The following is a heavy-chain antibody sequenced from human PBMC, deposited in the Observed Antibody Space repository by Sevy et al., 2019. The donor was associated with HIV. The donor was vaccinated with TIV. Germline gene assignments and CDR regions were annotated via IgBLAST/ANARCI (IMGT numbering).Heavy chain of an antibody. CDR2: IRSKAYGGTT. CDR1: GFTFGDYA. V-gene: IGHV3-49*04. J-gene: IGHJ5*02. D-gene: IGHD1-26*01. CDR3: TRDRYSGSYPDWFDP. Sequence: GGSLRLSCTASGFTFGDYAMSWVRQAPGKGLEWVGFIRSKAYGGTTEYAAYVKGRFTISRDDAKSIAYLQMNSLKTEDTAVYYCTRDRYSGSYPDWFDPWGQGTLVTVSS.